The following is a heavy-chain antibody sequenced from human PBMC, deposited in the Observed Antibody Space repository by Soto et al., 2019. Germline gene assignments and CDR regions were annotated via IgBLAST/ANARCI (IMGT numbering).Heavy chain of an antibody. CDR1: GGSFSGYY. V-gene: IGHV4-34*01. J-gene: IGHJ6*02. CDR2: INHSGST. D-gene: IGHD5-12*01. Sequence: PSETLSLTCAVYGGSFSGYYWSWIRQPPGKGLEWIGEINHSGSTNYNPSLKSRVTISVDTSKNQFSLKLSSVTAADTAVYYCARAKRDGYNLWGYYYYYGMDVWGQGTTVT. CDR3: ARAKRDGYNLWGYYYYYGMDV.